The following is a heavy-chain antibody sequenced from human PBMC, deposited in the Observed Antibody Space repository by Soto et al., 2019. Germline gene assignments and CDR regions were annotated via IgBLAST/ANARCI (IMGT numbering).Heavy chain of an antibody. CDR3: VRHGMDYYDSSGYYYSPYYFDY. Sequence: SETLSLTCTVSGGSVSSSSCYWGWIRQPPGKGLEWIGSIYYSGSTNYNPSLKSQVNISVDTSKNQFSLKLSSVTAADTAVYYCVRHGMDYYDSSGYYYSPYYFDYWGQGTLVTVSS. CDR1: GGSVSSSSCY. J-gene: IGHJ4*02. CDR2: IYYSGST. D-gene: IGHD3-22*01. V-gene: IGHV4-39*01.